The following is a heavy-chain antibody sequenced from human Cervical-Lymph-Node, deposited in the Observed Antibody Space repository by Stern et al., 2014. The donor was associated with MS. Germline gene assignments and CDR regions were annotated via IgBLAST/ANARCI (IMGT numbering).Heavy chain of an antibody. CDR3: VRAGGSKDDF. Sequence: LQLVESGGGLVKPGGSLRLSCAASGFTFSDYYMNWIRQAPGKGLEWISYISGRDGTIFYADSVKGRFTISRDNAKKSLYLQMNSLRAEDTAVYYCVRAGGSKDDFWGQGTLVTVSS. D-gene: IGHD3-10*01. J-gene: IGHJ4*02. CDR2: ISGRDGTI. CDR1: GFTFSDYY. V-gene: IGHV3-11*01.